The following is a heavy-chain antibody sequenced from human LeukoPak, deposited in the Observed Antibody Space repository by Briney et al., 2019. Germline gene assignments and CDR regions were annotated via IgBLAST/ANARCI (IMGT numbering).Heavy chain of an antibody. V-gene: IGHV4-34*01. CDR1: GGSFSGYY. J-gene: IGHJ4*02. CDR3: ARARGSSSPRVDY. D-gene: IGHD6-6*01. CDR2: INHSGST. Sequence: SETLPLTCAVYGGSFSGYYWSWIRQPPGKGLEWIGEINHSGSTNYNPSLKSRVTISVDTSKNQFSLKLSSVTAADTAVYYCARARGSSSPRVDYWGQGTLVTVSS.